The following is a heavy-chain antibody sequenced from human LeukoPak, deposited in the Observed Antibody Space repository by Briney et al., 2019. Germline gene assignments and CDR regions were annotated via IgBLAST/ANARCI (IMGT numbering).Heavy chain of an antibody. CDR2: ISYDGSNK. Sequence: GGSLRLSCAASGFVFSDYAIHWVRQAPGKGLEWVTVISYDGSNKYYADSVKGRFTISRDNSKNTLYLQMNSLRVEDTAVYYCARDPENWSYRYFDLWGRGTLVTV. J-gene: IGHJ2*01. CDR1: GFVFSDYA. D-gene: IGHD1-1*01. CDR3: ARDPENWSYRYFDL. V-gene: IGHV3-30-3*01.